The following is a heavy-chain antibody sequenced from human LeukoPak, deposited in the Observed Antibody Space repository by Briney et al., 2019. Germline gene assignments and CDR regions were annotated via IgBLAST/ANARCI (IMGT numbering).Heavy chain of an antibody. CDR3: AAVTQDNWFDP. D-gene: IGHD4-17*01. V-gene: IGHV1-46*03. CDR1: GYTFTSYY. J-gene: IGHJ5*02. CDR2: INPSGGST. Sequence: ASVKVSCKASGYTFTSYYMHWVRQAPGQGLEWMGIINPSGGSTSYAQKFQGRVTMTRDMSTSTVYMVLSSLRSEDTAVYYCAAVTQDNWFDPWGQGTLVTVSS.